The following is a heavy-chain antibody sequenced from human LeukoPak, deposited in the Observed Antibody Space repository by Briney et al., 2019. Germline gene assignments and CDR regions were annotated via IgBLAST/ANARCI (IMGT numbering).Heavy chain of an antibody. CDR3: ARGDCSSTSCYEADYYYYYYMDV. D-gene: IGHD2-2*01. J-gene: IGHJ6*03. Sequence: GGSLRLSCAASGFTFSSYSMNWVRQAPGKGLEWVSYISSGSTIYYADSVKGRFTISRDNAKNSLYLQMNSLRAEDTAVYYCARGDCSSTSCYEADYYYYYYMDVWGKGTTVTVSS. CDR2: ISSGSTI. V-gene: IGHV3-48*04. CDR1: GFTFSSYS.